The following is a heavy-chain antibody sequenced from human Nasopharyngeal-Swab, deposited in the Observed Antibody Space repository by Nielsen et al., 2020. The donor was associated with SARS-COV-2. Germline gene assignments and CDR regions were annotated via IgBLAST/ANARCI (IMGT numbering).Heavy chain of an antibody. CDR2: ISWNSGSI. CDR3: AKPLTTEGGDY. Sequence: SCAASGFTFDDYAMHWVRQAPGKGLEWVSGISWNSGSIGYADSVKGRFTISRDNAKNSLYLQMNSLRAEDTALYYCAKPLTTEGGDYWGQGTLVTVSS. J-gene: IGHJ4*02. CDR1: GFTFDDYA. V-gene: IGHV3-9*01. D-gene: IGHD3-3*01.